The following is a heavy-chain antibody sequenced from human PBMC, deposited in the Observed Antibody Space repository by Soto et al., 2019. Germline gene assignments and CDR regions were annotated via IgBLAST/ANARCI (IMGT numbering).Heavy chain of an antibody. D-gene: IGHD4-17*01. V-gene: IGHV4-30-2*01. CDR3: ARGMTTVTTLDY. J-gene: IGHJ4*02. CDR1: GGSISSGGYS. Sequence: QLQLQESGSGLVKPSQTLSLTCAVSGGSISSGGYSWSWIRQPPGKGLEWIGYIYHSGSTYYNPSHKSRVTISVDRSKNQFSLKLSSVTAAVTAVYYCARGMTTVTTLDYWGQGTLVTVSS. CDR2: IYHSGST.